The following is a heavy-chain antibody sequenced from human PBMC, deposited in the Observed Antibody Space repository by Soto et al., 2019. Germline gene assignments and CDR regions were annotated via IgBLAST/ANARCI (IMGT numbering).Heavy chain of an antibody. CDR3: ARDHVPYSGWFDP. V-gene: IGHV4-30-4*02. CDR1: GGSISSGDYY. D-gene: IGHD2-2*01. J-gene: IGHJ5*02. Sequence: TSETLSLTCTVSGGSISSGDYYWSWIRQPPGKGLEWIGYIYYSGSTYYNPSLKSRVTISVDTSKNQFSLKLSSVTAADTAVYYCARDHVPYSGWFDPWGQGTLVTVSS. CDR2: IYYSGST.